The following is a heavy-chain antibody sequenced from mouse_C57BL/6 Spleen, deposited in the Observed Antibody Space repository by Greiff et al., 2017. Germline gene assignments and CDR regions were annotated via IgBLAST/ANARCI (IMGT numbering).Heavy chain of an antibody. J-gene: IGHJ4*01. Sequence: QVTLQVSGPGILQSSQSLSLSCSSSGFSLSTSGMGVSWMRQPSGKGLVWLVHIYCDYAKCYNPFRKSWRTISENTSRNPVLLKITSVDTADTATYYCARSDGRSYAMDDWGQGTSVTVSS. CDR2: IYCDYAK. D-gene: IGHD1-1*01. V-gene: IGHV8-12*01. CDR1: GFSLSTSGMG. CDR3: ARSDGRSYAMDD.